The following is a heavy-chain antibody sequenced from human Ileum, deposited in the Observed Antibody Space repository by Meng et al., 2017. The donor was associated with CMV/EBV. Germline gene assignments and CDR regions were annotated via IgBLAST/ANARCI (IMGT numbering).Heavy chain of an antibody. D-gene: IGHD2-2*01. CDR3: VTGSTTYQRLDMFAY. V-gene: IGHV3-7*01. J-gene: IGHJ4*01. Sequence: GESLEISCVASGFTFSTHWMSWVRQAPGKGLEWVANIKQDGSERYYVDSVRGRFTISRDTAKNSLFLQMDSLRAEDTAVYYCVTGSTTYQRLDMFAYWGHGTLVTVSS. CDR1: GFTFSTHW. CDR2: IKQDGSER.